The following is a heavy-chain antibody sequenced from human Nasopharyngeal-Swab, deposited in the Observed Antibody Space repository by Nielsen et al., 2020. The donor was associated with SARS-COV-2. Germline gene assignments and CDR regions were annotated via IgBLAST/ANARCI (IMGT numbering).Heavy chain of an antibody. Sequence: GGSLRLSCKGSGYRFTNYWIAWVRQMPEKGLESMGIIYPSDSDARYSPSFQGQVTISVDKSINATYLQWSSLKASDTAMYYCARLSSYVRLNYMDVWGKGTTVSVSS. V-gene: IGHV5-51*01. J-gene: IGHJ6*03. CDR3: ARLSSYVRLNYMDV. CDR2: IYPSDSDA. CDR1: GYRFTNYW. D-gene: IGHD3-16*01.